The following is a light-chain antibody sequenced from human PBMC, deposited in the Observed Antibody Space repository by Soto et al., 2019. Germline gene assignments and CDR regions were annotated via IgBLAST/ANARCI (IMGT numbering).Light chain of an antibody. CDR2: DNK. CDR1: SSNLVNNY. V-gene: IGLV1-51*01. Sequence: QSVLTQPPSVSAAPGQKVTISCSGSSSNLVNNYVSWYQQLPGTAPQLLIYDNKKRPSGIPDRFSGSKSGTSATLDITGLHTGDEADYYCGSWDDDLGIIFGGGTKLTVL. J-gene: IGLJ2*01. CDR3: GSWDDDLGII.